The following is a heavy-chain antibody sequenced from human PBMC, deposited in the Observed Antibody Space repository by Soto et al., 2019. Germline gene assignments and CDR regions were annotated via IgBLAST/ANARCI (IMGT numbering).Heavy chain of an antibody. D-gene: IGHD3-16*02. V-gene: IGHV3-11*01. CDR1: GFSFSDYY. CDR3: AVTDLIGPSRSYYLDY. J-gene: IGHJ4*02. CDR2: ISSSGSVI. Sequence: QVQLVESGGGLVKPGGSLRLSCAASGFSFSDYYMSWIRQAPGKGLEWVSDISSSGSVIYTEDSVKGRFTLSRDNAKHSLYLQMNSLRAEDTAVYYCAVTDLIGPSRSYYLDYWGQGTLVSVSS.